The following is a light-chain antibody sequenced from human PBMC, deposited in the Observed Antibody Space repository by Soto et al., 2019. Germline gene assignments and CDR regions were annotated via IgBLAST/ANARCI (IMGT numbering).Light chain of an antibody. CDR3: ATWDSSLSAVV. V-gene: IGLV1-51*01. J-gene: IGLJ2*01. CDR1: SSNIGNNY. CDR2: DNN. Sequence: QSVLTQPPSVSAAPGQKVTISCSGSSSNIGNNYVSWYQQLPGTAPKLLIYDNNKRPSGIPGRFSGSKSGTSATLGITGLPTGDEADYYCATWDSSLSAVVFGGGTKLTVL.